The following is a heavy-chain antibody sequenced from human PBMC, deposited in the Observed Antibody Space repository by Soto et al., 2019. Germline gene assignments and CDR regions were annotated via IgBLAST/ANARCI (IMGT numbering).Heavy chain of an antibody. D-gene: IGHD3-16*01. CDR1: GLTFSTNW. CDR3: ARDLGGSHDY. CDR2: IKTDGSVT. Sequence: EVQLVESGGGLLQPGGSLRLSCAAPGLTFSTNWMNWVGQAPGKGLVWVSRIKTDGSVTTYADSVKGRFTISRDNAKNTLYLQMNTLRAEDTAVYYCARDLGGSHDYWGRGTLVTVSS. V-gene: IGHV3-74*01. J-gene: IGHJ4*02.